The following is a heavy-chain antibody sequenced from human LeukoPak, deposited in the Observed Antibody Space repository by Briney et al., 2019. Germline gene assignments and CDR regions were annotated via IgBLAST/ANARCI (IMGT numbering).Heavy chain of an antibody. CDR2: ISGSGDAT. D-gene: IGHD4-17*01. CDR3: AREADYGDYRSGLH. CDR1: GFTFSDYA. Sequence: GGSLRLSCAASGFTFSDYAMSWVRQAPEKGLEWVSAISGSGDATKYADSVKGRFTISRDKSKNTLYLQMNSLRAEDTAVYYCAREADYGDYRSGLHWGQGTLVTVSS. V-gene: IGHV3-23*01. J-gene: IGHJ1*01.